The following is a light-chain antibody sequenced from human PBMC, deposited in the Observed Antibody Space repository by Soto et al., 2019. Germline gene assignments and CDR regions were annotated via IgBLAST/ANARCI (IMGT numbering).Light chain of an antibody. V-gene: IGKV3-15*01. CDR3: HQYNFWPT. CDR1: QDIGTK. Sequence: EIVMTQSPAILSVSPGERGTLSCRASQDIGTKLAWYQQKPGQAPSLLMYDVSTRASAAPARFSGSGSGSEFTLTISSLQSEDFAVYFCHQYNFWPTFGQGTKVDIK. J-gene: IGKJ1*01. CDR2: DVS.